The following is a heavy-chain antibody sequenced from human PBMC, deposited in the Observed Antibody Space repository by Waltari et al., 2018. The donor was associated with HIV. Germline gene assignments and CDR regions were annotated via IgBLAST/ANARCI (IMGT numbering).Heavy chain of an antibody. D-gene: IGHD5-12*01. Sequence: QVQLQESGPGLLKPSETLSLTCTVSVGSISGYYCNWIRQTPGKGLEGSGYVYYSGSTIYNPSLKTRVTISLDTPKNQFSLKMNSATAADTAVYYCARSRTGYGGTDSWGQGTLVTVSS. CDR1: VGSISGYY. CDR2: VYYSGST. V-gene: IGHV4-59*01. J-gene: IGHJ5*02. CDR3: ARSRTGYGGTDS.